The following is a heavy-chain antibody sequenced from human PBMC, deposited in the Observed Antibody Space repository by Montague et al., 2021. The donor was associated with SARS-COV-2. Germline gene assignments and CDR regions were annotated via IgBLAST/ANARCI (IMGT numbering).Heavy chain of an antibody. CDR1: GGSLSGYY. D-gene: IGHD2-15*01. CDR2: INHSGST. Sequence: SETLSLTCAVYGGSLSGYYWKWIRQPPGKGLEWIGEINHSGSTNYNPSLKSRVTISVDTSKNQFSLKLSSVTAADTAVYYCVVVPLGPRGRGFDYWGQGTLVTVSS. V-gene: IGHV4-34*01. J-gene: IGHJ4*02. CDR3: VVVPLGPRGRGFDY.